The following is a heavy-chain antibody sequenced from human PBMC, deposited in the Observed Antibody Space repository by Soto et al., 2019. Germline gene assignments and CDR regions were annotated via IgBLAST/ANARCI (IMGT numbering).Heavy chain of an antibody. V-gene: IGHV3-7*03. CDR2: IKQDGSEK. Sequence: GGSLRLSXAASGFTFSSYWMSWVRQAPGKGLEWVANIKQDGSEKYYVDSVKGRFTISRDNAKNSLYLQMNSLRAEDTAVYYCARDRGYDILTGYYYYGMDVWGQGTTVTVSS. D-gene: IGHD3-9*01. J-gene: IGHJ6*02. CDR1: GFTFSSYW. CDR3: ARDRGYDILTGYYYYGMDV.